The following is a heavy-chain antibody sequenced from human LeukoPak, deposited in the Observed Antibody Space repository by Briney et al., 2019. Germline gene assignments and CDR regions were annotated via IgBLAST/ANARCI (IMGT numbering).Heavy chain of an antibody. V-gene: IGHV3-23*01. J-gene: IGHJ2*01. CDR2: IEGRGANT. D-gene: IGHD6-19*01. CDR3: ARSQWLVSGYYWFFDL. Sequence: PAGSLTLACPASAFTFSKYAMTWVRQAPGKGRVWVSTIEGRGANTNYAAAVKGQFTNSRDNSKNTLSLLMNSLSADDTAVYYCARSQWLVSGYYWFFDLWGRGTLVTVSS. CDR1: AFTFSKYA.